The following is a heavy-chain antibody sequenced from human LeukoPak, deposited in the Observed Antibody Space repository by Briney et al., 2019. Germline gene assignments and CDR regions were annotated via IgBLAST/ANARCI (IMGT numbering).Heavy chain of an antibody. CDR1: GYPVTSYL. CDR3: ARGGVAIQELNYFDY. V-gene: IGHV1-46*01. D-gene: IGHD2-21*01. Sequence: GASVKASCKASGYPVTSYLMHWVRQAPGQGLGGRGIINPCGGSTRYTQKFNGRITITRDTSTSTVYMELSRLRSEDTAVYYCARGGVAIQELNYFDYWGQGTLVTVSS. CDR2: INPCGGST. J-gene: IGHJ4*02.